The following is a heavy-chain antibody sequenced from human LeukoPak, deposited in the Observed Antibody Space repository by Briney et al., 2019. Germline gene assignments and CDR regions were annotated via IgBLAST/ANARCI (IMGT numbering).Heavy chain of an antibody. D-gene: IGHD6-6*01. J-gene: IGHJ6*03. V-gene: IGHV3-53*01. CDR2: IYAGGTT. CDR3: VCFLSTSSDTSSSSNTSHYFYNMDV. CDR1: VFSVSINY. Sequence: PGGSLRLSCAASVFSVSINYMGGGRQAPGKGLEWVSIIYAGGTTYYADSVKGGFTISRDYSKNTLYLQMNSLRAEDTAVYYCVCFLSTSSDTSSSSNTSHYFYNMDVWGKGTTVTVSS.